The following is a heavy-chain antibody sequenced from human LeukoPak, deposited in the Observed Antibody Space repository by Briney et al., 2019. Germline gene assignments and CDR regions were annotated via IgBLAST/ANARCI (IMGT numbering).Heavy chain of an antibody. CDR1: GGTFSSYA. Sequence: SVKVSCKASGGTFSSYAISWVRQAPGQGLEWMGGITPIFGTANYAQKFQGRVTITTDESTSTAYMELSSLRSEDTAVYYCARVGGNGGYDYVDYYYYYMDVWGKGTTVTVSS. CDR3: ARVGGNGGYDYVDYYYYYMDV. V-gene: IGHV1-69*05. D-gene: IGHD5-12*01. CDR2: ITPIFGTA. J-gene: IGHJ6*03.